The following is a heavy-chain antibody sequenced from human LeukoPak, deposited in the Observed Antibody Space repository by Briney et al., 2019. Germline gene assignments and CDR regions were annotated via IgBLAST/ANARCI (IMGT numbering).Heavy chain of an antibody. D-gene: IGHD4-17*01. CDR1: GFTFSSYS. CDR3: AKGAYGDPYYYYGMDV. J-gene: IGHJ6*02. Sequence: GGSLRLSCAASGFTFSSYSLNRVRPAPGKGLEWVSSISSSSSYIYYADSVKGRFTISRDNAKNSLYLQMNSLRAEDTALYYCAKGAYGDPYYYYGMDVWGQGTTVTVSS. CDR2: ISSSSSYI. V-gene: IGHV3-21*04.